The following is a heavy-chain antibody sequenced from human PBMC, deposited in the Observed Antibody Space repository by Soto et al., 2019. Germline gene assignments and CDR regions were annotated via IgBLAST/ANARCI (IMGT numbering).Heavy chain of an antibody. Sequence: GGSLRLSCAASGFTFSSYAMHWVRQAPGKGLEWVEVISYDGSNKYYADSVKGRFTISRDNSKNTLYLQMNSLRAEDTAVYYCARRSHTRYFDCLLYGYFDYWGQGTLVTVSS. CDR3: ARRSHTRYFDCLLYGYFDY. CDR2: ISYDGSNK. J-gene: IGHJ4*02. CDR1: GFTFSSYA. V-gene: IGHV3-30-3*01. D-gene: IGHD3-9*01.